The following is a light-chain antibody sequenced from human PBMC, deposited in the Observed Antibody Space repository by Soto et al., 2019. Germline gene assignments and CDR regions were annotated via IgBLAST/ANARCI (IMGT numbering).Light chain of an antibody. CDR1: QSVSSSY. CDR3: QQRSNCQRIT. V-gene: IGKV3D-20*02. J-gene: IGKJ5*01. CDR2: GAS. Sequence: EIVLTQCPGTLSLSPGERATLSCRASQSVSSSYLAWYQQKPGQAPRLLIYGASSRATGIPDRFSGSGSGTDFTLTISRLETEDFAVYYCQQRSNCQRITFGHGTRLEI.